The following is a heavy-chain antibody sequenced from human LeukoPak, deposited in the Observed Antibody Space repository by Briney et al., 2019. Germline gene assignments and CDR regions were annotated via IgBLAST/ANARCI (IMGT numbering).Heavy chain of an antibody. Sequence: PGGSLRLSCAASGFTVSSSYMSWVRRAPGKGLEWVSVIHSGGSTYYADSVKGRFTISRDNSKNTLYLQMNSLRAEDSAVFYCARRTSTWGFDPWGQGTLVTVSS. CDR3: ARRTSTWGFDP. V-gene: IGHV3-53*01. CDR2: IHSGGST. CDR1: GFTVSSSY. D-gene: IGHD1/OR15-1a*01. J-gene: IGHJ5*02.